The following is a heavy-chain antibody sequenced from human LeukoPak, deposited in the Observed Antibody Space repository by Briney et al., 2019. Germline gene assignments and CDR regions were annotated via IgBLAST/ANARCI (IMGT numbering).Heavy chain of an antibody. Sequence: SETLSLTCTVSGGYISSYYWSWIRQPAGKGLEWIGRIYSSGGTDYNPSLKSRVTMPVDTSKNQFSLKLRSVTAADTAVYYCARGIAAASERPFDIWGQGTMVTVSS. D-gene: IGHD6-13*01. CDR3: ARGIAAASERPFDI. CDR2: IYSSGGT. J-gene: IGHJ3*02. V-gene: IGHV4-4*07. CDR1: GGYISSYY.